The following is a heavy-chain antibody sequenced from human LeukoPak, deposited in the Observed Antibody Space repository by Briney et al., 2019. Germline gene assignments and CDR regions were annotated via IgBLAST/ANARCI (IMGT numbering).Heavy chain of an antibody. CDR2: ISYDGSNK. CDR3: AKPLEMATIWDAFDI. J-gene: IGHJ3*02. Sequence: PGGSLRLSCAASGFTFSSYGMHWVRQAPGKGLEGVAVISYDGSNKYYADLVKGRFTISRDNSKNTLYLQMNSLRAEDTAVYYCAKPLEMATIWDAFDIWGQGTMVTVSS. D-gene: IGHD5-24*01. CDR1: GFTFSSYG. V-gene: IGHV3-30*18.